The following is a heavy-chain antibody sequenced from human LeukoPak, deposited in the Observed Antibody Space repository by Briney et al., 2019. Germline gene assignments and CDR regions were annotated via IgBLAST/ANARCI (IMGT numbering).Heavy chain of an antibody. J-gene: IGHJ5*02. CDR3: ARDSLPYYDSSGYMENWFDP. CDR2: IIPILDIA. V-gene: IGHV1-69*04. Sequence: SVKVSCKASGGTFSSYAISWVRQAPGQGLEWMGRIIPILDIANYAQKFQGRVTITADKSTSTAYMELSSLRSEDTAVYYCARDSLPYYDSSGYMENWFDPWGQGTLVTVSS. CDR1: GGTFSSYA. D-gene: IGHD3-22*01.